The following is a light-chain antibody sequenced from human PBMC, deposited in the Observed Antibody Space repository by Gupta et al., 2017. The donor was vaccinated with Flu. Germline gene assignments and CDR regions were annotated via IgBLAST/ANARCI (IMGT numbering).Light chain of an antibody. V-gene: IGKV2-28*01. Sequence: DIVMTQSPLSLPVTPGEPASISCRSSQSLLHSNGYNYLDWYLQKPGQSPQLLIYLGSNRASGVPHRFSGSGSGTDFTLKISRVEAEDVGVYYCRQALQTPRTFGHGTKVDIK. CDR3: RQALQTPRT. J-gene: IGKJ3*01. CDR2: LGS. CDR1: QSLLHSNGYNY.